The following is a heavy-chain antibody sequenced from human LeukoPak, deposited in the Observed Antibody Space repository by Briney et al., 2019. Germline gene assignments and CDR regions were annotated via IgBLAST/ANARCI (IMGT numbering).Heavy chain of an antibody. Sequence: PSETLSLTCAVYGGSFSGYYWSWIRQPPGKGLEWIGSIYYSGSTYYNSSLKSRVTISVDTSKNQFSLKLSSVTAADTAVYYCARVGRVRKLDYYYMDVWGKGTTVTVSS. V-gene: IGHV4-34*01. J-gene: IGHJ6*03. CDR1: GGSFSGYY. D-gene: IGHD1-1*01. CDR2: IYYSGST. CDR3: ARVGRVRKLDYYYMDV.